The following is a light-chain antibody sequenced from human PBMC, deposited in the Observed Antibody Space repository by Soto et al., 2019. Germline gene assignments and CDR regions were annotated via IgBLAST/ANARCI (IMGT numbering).Light chain of an antibody. J-gene: IGKJ3*01. CDR1: QSVSSSY. V-gene: IGKV3-20*01. CDR2: GAS. CDR3: QQYGSSPLFT. Sequence: EIVLTQSPGTLSLSPGERATLSCRASQSVSSSYLAWYQQKPGQAPRLLIYGASSRATGIPDRFSGSGSGTDFTLTISRLEPEDFAVYYCQQYGSSPLFTFGPGIKVDMK.